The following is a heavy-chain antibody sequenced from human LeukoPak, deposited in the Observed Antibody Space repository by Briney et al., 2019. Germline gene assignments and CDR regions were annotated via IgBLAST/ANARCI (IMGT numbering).Heavy chain of an antibody. CDR2: DSHRGTT. J-gene: IGHJ3*02. CDR3: AKKRRRGYYLNSAFDM. Sequence: PSETLSLTCSVNGDSFNTYYWSWLRQPPGKALEWIGEDSHRGTTSYSPSLKSRVTISVETSKNQFSLSVKSVTAADTAIYYCAKKRRRGYYLNSAFDMWGQGTMVTVSS. V-gene: IGHV4-34*01. D-gene: IGHD3-3*01. CDR1: GDSFNTYY.